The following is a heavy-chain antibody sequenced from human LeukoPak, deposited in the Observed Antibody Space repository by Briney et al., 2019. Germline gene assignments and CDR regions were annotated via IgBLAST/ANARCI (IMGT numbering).Heavy chain of an antibody. CDR1: GFTFSDYY. CDR3: ARDPDTAMVDY. J-gene: IGHJ4*02. CDR2: ISSSGSTI. D-gene: IGHD5-18*01. V-gene: IGHV3-11*01. Sequence: GGSLRLSCAASGFTFSDYYMSWIRQAPGKGLKWVSYISSSGSTIYYADSVKSRFTISRDNAKNSLYLQMNSLRAEDMAVYYCARDPDTAMVDYWGQGTLVTVSS.